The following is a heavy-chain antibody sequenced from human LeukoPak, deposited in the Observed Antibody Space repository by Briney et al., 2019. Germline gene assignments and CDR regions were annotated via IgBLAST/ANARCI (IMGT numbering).Heavy chain of an antibody. CDR2: ISGGGGST. Sequence: TISGGGGSTYYADSVKGRFTISRDNSKNTLYLQVNSLRAEDTAVYYCAKGGKWDVTPFDYWGQGTLVTVSS. D-gene: IGHD1-26*01. CDR3: AKGGKWDVTPFDY. J-gene: IGHJ4*02. V-gene: IGHV3-23*01.